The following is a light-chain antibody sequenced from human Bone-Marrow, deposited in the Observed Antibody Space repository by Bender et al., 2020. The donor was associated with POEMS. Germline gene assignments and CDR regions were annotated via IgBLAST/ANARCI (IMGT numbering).Light chain of an antibody. CDR2: TVS. CDR1: SSDVGSYTY. Sequence: QPALTQPASVSGSPGQSITISCTGTSSDVGSYTYVSWYQQHPGKAPKLIIYTVSNRPSGVSNRFSGSKSGNTASLTISGLQAEDEADYYCSSYAGISVVLFGGGTKLTVL. V-gene: IGLV2-14*03. CDR3: SSYAGISVVL. J-gene: IGLJ3*02.